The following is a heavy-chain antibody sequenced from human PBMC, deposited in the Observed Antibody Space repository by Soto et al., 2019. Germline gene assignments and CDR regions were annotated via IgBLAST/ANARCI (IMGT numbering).Heavy chain of an antibody. CDR2: IYYSGST. J-gene: IGHJ4*02. D-gene: IGHD2-21*02. Sequence: SETLSLTCTVSGGSISSYYWSWIRQPPGKGLEWIVYIYYSGSTNYHPSLKSRVTRSVDTCKNQFSLKLSSVTAADAAVYYCARQSSYCGGDCYSTPFDYWGQGTLVTVSS. CDR1: GGSISSYY. V-gene: IGHV4-59*08. CDR3: ARQSSYCGGDCYSTPFDY.